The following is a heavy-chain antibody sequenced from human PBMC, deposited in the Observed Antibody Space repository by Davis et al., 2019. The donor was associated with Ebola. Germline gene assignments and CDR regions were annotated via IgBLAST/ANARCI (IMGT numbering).Heavy chain of an antibody. CDR1: GGSISNGDYS. Sequence: SETLSLTCTVSGGSISNGDYSWSWIRQHPGKGLEWIGYIYYSGSTSYNPSLKSRVTISVDKSKNQFSLKLSSVTATDTAVYYCARTTSPVYWGQGILVTVSS. D-gene: IGHD4-11*01. CDR3: ARTTSPVY. J-gene: IGHJ4*02. V-gene: IGHV4-30-4*08. CDR2: IYYSGST.